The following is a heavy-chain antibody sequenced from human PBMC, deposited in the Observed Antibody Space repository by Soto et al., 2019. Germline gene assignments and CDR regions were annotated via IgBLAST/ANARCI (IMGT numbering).Heavy chain of an antibody. CDR3: ARDGTYYYGSGSPY. V-gene: IGHV3-7*03. D-gene: IGHD3-10*01. CDR1: GFTFSSYA. J-gene: IGHJ4*02. CDR2: IKQDGSEK. Sequence: GGSLRLSCAASGFTFSSYAMSWVRQAPGKGLEWVANIKQDGSEKYYVDSVKGRFTISRDNAKNSLYLQMNSLRAEDTVVYYCARDGTYYYGSGSPYWGQGTLVTVSS.